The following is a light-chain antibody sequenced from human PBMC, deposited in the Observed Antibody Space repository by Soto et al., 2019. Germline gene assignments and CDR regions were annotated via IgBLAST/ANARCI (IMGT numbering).Light chain of an antibody. CDR3: HQYDSYPYT. V-gene: IGKV1-5*01. Sequence: DILMTQSPSILSASVGDTVTITCRASQSIRKWVAWYQQRAGKAPTALIFDASNSEKGVPSRFSGSGSGTEFTLIISGLQPEDFATYYCHQYDSYPYTFGQGTKLEI. J-gene: IGKJ2*01. CDR2: DAS. CDR1: QSIRKW.